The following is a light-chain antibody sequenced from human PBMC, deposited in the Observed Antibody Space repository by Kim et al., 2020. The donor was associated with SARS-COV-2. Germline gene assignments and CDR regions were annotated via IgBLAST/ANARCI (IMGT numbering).Light chain of an antibody. V-gene: IGKV1-12*01. J-gene: IGKJ5*01. CDR1: QGIASW. CDR2: AAS. Sequence: DVQMTQSPSSVSASVGDRVIITCRASQGIASWLAWYQQKPGKAPRLLVFAASAVQDGVPSRFSGSGFGTHFTLTINSLQPEDFGTYYCQHSNNFPITFGQGTRLEIK. CDR3: QHSNNFPIT.